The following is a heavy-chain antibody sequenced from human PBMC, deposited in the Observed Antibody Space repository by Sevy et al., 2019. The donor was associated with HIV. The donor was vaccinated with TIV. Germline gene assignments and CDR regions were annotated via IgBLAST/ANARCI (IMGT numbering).Heavy chain of an antibody. J-gene: IGHJ6*02. D-gene: IGHD3-3*01. V-gene: IGHV3-11*01. Sequence: GSLRLSCAASGFTFSDYYMSWIRQAPGKGLEWVSNISSSGSTIYYADSVKGRFTISRDNAKNSLYLQMNSLRAEDTAVYYCARDKIFGVVYYGMDVWGQGTTVTVSS. CDR2: ISSSGSTI. CDR3: ARDKIFGVVYYGMDV. CDR1: GFTFSDYY.